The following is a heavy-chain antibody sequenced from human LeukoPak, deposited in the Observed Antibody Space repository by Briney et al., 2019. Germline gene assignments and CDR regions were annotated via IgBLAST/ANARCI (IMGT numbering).Heavy chain of an antibody. J-gene: IGHJ4*02. D-gene: IGHD4-23*01. CDR1: GYTLTTYD. Sequence: ASVKVSCKASGYTLTTYDINWVRQAPGQGLEWMGWMNPNSGKTGYAQKFQDRITITRNTSISTAYMKLSSLGSEDTAVYYCARETPSRYFDYWGQGTLVTVSS. CDR3: ARETPSRYFDY. CDR2: MNPNSGKT. V-gene: IGHV1-8*01.